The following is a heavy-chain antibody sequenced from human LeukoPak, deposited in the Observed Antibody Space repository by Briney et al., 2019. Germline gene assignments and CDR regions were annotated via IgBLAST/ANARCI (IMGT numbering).Heavy chain of an antibody. CDR2: ISSGSSTI. CDR1: GFTFSSYS. Sequence: PGGSLRLSCAVSGFTFSSYSMNWVRQAPGKGLEWVSYISSGSSTIYYADSVKGRFTISRDDAKNSLYLQMNSLRAEDTAVYYCARGRYASSWYCDYWGQGTLVTVSS. J-gene: IGHJ4*02. V-gene: IGHV3-48*04. CDR3: ARGRYASSWYCDY. D-gene: IGHD6-13*01.